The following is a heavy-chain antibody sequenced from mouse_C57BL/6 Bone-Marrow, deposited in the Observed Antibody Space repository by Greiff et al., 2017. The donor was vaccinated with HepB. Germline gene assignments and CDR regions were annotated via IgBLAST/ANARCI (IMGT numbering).Heavy chain of an antibody. J-gene: IGHJ2*01. Sequence: QVHVKQSGAELARPGASVKLSCKASGYTFTSYGISWVKQRTGQGLEWIGEIYPRSGNTYYNEKFKGKATLTADKSSSTAYMELRSLTSEDSAVYFCARGLRRVFDYWGQGTTLTVSS. V-gene: IGHV1-81*01. CDR3: ARGLRRVFDY. CDR1: GYTFTSYG. CDR2: IYPRSGNT. D-gene: IGHD2-4*01.